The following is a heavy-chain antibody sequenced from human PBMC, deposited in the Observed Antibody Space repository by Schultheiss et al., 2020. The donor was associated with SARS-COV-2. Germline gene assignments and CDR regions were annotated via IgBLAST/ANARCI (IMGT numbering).Heavy chain of an antibody. V-gene: IGHV3-23*01. D-gene: IGHD3-22*01. Sequence: GGSLRLSCAASGFTFSSYAISWVRQAPGKGLEWVSAISGSGGSTYYADSVKGRFTISRDNSNNTLYLQMNSLRAEDTAVYYCAKATTMIVVSRSFDYWGQGTLVTVSS. CDR3: AKATTMIVVSRSFDY. CDR1: GFTFSSYA. CDR2: ISGSGGST. J-gene: IGHJ4*02.